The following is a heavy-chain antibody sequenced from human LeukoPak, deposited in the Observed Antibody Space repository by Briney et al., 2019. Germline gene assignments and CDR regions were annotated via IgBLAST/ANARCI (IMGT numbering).Heavy chain of an antibody. Sequence: GGSLRPSWSPSGFTSRSYTMPWVRQAPGRGLEYVSAISSNGGSTYYAASVKGTFTISRDNSKNTLYLQMSSLRAEDTAVYYCVKGNLRGGNWYSPDHWGQGTLVTVSS. J-gene: IGHJ4*02. D-gene: IGHD2-21*01. V-gene: IGHV3-64D*09. CDR1: GFTSRSYT. CDR2: ISSNGGST. CDR3: VKGNLRGGNWYSPDH.